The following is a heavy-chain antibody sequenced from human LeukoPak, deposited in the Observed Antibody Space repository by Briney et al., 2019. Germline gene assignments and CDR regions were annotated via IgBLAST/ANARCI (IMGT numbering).Heavy chain of an antibody. CDR1: GFTFSDYS. CDR3: ARPLYGSGGASFDY. J-gene: IGHJ4*02. CDR2: ITSKSTYT. Sequence: PGGSLRLSCAASGFTFSDYSMSWVRQAPGKGLEWVSFITSKSTYTYYADSVKGRFTISRDNAENSLYLQMNTLRAEDTAVYYCARPLYGSGGASFDYWGQGTLVSVSS. D-gene: IGHD3-10*01. V-gene: IGHV3-21*01.